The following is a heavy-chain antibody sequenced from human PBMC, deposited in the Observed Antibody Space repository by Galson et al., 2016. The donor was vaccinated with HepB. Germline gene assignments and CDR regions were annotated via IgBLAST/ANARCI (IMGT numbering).Heavy chain of an antibody. V-gene: IGHV3-21*01. J-gene: IGHJ4*02. Sequence: SLRLSCASSGFTLSGYSMNWVRQAPGKGLEWVSSITTTSSYIYYADSVKGRFTISRDNAKNSLYLQMDNLRAEDTAVYYCARENPGPNIASRPSDCWGQGTLVTVSS. D-gene: IGHD6-6*01. CDR1: GFTLSGYS. CDR2: ITTTSSYI. CDR3: ARENPGPNIASRPSDC.